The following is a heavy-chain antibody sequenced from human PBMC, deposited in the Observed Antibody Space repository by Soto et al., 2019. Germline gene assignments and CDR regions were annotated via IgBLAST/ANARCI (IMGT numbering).Heavy chain of an antibody. Sequence: EVQLVESGGGLVQPGGSLRLSCAASGFTFSNDWMHWVRQAPGKGLVWVSRINSDGTTTNYADSVKGRFTISRDNAKNTLYLQMSSLRAEDTDIYYCAVARTSGRNWFAPWGQGTLVTVSS. V-gene: IGHV3-74*01. D-gene: IGHD6-6*01. J-gene: IGHJ5*02. CDR3: AVARTSGRNWFAP. CDR2: INSDGTTT. CDR1: GFTFSNDW.